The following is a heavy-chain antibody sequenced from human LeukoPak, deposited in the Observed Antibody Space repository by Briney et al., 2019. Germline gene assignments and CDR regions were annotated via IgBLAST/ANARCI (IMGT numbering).Heavy chain of an antibody. V-gene: IGHV1-46*01. J-gene: IGHJ6*02. CDR2: INPSGGST. Sequence: ASVKVSCKASGYTFTSYYMHWVRQAPGQGLEWMGIINPSGGSTSYAQKFQGRVTMTRDTSTSTVYMELSSLRSEDTAVYYCARDLIVVVVAATRYYGMDVWGQGTTVTVSS. CDR1: GYTFTSYY. CDR3: ARDLIVVVVAATRYYGMDV. D-gene: IGHD2-15*01.